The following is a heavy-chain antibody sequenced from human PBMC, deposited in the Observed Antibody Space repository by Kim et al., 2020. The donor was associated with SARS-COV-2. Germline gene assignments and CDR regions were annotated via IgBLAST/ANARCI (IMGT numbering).Heavy chain of an antibody. CDR1: GITFTSFA. Sequence: GGSLRLSCAASGITFTSFAMNWVRQAPGKGLEWVSTISSGGGSIYYADSVKGRFTISRDNSKNAVFLQLDSLRAEDTAVYYCAKGQYSGSYLGGAFDIWGQGTKVTVSS. D-gene: IGHD1-26*01. CDR3: AKGQYSGSYLGGAFDI. CDR2: ISSGGGSI. J-gene: IGHJ3*02. V-gene: IGHV3-23*01.